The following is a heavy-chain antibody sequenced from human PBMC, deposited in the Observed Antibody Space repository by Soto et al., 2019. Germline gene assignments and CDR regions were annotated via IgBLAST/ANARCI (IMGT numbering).Heavy chain of an antibody. CDR1: GFTFSSHA. CDR2: ISGSGGST. J-gene: IGHJ5*02. Sequence: GSLRLSCAASGFTFSSHAMSWVRQAPGKGLEWVSAISGSGGSTYYADFVKGRFTISRDNSKNTLYLQMNSLRAEDTAVYYCAKDVAHRQNWFDPWGQGTLVTVSS. D-gene: IGHD5-12*01. V-gene: IGHV3-23*01. CDR3: AKDVAHRQNWFDP.